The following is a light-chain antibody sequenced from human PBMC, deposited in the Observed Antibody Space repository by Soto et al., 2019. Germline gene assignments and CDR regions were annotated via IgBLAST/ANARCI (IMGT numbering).Light chain of an antibody. J-gene: IGKJ3*01. CDR3: QQRRNWVS. V-gene: IGKV3-11*01. CDR1: QSVDSY. CDR2: DTS. Sequence: LTQSPAILSLSPGEKATLSCTASQSVDSYMAWYQQRPGQPPRLLIHDTSHRASGVPARFRGSGSGTDFTLTISRLEREDFAVYFCQQRRNWVSFGPGTRV.